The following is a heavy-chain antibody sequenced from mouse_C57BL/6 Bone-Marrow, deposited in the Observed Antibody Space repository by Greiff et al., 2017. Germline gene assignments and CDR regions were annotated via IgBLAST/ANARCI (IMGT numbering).Heavy chain of an antibody. V-gene: IGHV14-4*01. Sequence: EVQLVESGAELVRPGASVKLSCTASGFNIKDDYMHWVKQRPEQGLEWIGWIDPENGATEYASKFPGKATITADTSSNTAYLQLSSLTSEDTAVYYWTTVHYYGSSHWYFDVWGTGTTVTVSS. D-gene: IGHD1-1*01. J-gene: IGHJ1*03. CDR3: TTVHYYGSSHWYFDV. CDR2: IDPENGAT. CDR1: GFNIKDDY.